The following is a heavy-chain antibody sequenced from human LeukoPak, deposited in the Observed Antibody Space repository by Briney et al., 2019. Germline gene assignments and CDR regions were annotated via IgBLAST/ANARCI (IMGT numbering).Heavy chain of an antibody. Sequence: GGSLRLSCAASGFTFSSYEMNWVRQAPGKGLEWVSYISSSGSTIYYADSVKGRFTISRDNAKNSLYLQMNSLRAEDTAVYYCARAHYYGSGSDYWGQGTLVTVSS. CDR2: ISSSGSTI. CDR3: ARAHYYGSGSDY. J-gene: IGHJ4*02. CDR1: GFTFSSYE. V-gene: IGHV3-48*03. D-gene: IGHD3-10*01.